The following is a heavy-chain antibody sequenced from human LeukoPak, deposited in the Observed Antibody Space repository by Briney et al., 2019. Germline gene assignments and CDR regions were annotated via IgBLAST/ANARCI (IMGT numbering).Heavy chain of an antibody. V-gene: IGHV3-23*01. CDR2: ISGSGGRT. CDR3: AREPTYTSSWYTSCDY. Sequence: GGSLRLSCAASGFTFSSYAMSWVRQAPGKGLEWVSAISGSGGRTFHADSVKGRFTISRDNSKNTLYLQMNSLRAEDTAVYYCAREPTYTSSWYTSCDYWGQGTLVTVSS. CDR1: GFTFSSYA. J-gene: IGHJ4*02. D-gene: IGHD6-13*01.